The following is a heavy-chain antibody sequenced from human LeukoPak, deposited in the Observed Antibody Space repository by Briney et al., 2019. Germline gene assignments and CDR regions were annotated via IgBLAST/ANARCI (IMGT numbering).Heavy chain of an antibody. CDR3: ARDPYHYDSSGDFDY. J-gene: IGHJ4*02. Sequence: SQTLSLTCTVSGGSISSGGYYWSWIRQPPGKGLEWIGYIYHSGSTYYNPSLKSRVTISVDRSKNQFSLKLSSVTAADTAVYYCARDPYHYDSSGDFDYWGQGTLVTVSS. V-gene: IGHV4-30-2*01. CDR2: IYHSGST. D-gene: IGHD3-22*01. CDR1: GGSISSGGYY.